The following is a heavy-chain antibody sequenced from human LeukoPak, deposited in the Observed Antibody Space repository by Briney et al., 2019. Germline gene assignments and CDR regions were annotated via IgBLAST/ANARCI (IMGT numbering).Heavy chain of an antibody. V-gene: IGHV3-9*01. CDR2: ISWNSGSI. CDR3: AKDRNYYDSSGLDS. J-gene: IGHJ4*02. CDR1: GFTFDDYA. Sequence: GRSLRLSCAASGFTFDDYAMHWVRQAPGKGLEWVSGISWNSGSIGYADSVKGRLTISRDNAKNSLYLQMNSLRAEDTAVYYCAKDRNYYDSSGLDSWGQGTLVTVSS. D-gene: IGHD3-22*01.